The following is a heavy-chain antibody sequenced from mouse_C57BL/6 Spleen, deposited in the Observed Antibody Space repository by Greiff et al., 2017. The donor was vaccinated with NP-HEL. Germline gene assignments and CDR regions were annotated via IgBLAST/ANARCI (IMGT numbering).Heavy chain of an antibody. CDR3: ASPLYYDYDVFAY. J-gene: IGHJ3*01. Sequence: VQLQQSGAELARPGASVKLSCKASGYTFTSYGISWVKQRTGQGLEWIGEIYPRSGNTYYNEKFKGKATLTADKSSSTAYMELRSLTSEDSAVYFCASPLYYDYDVFAYWGQGTLVTVSA. D-gene: IGHD2-4*01. CDR1: GYTFTSYG. V-gene: IGHV1-81*01. CDR2: IYPRSGNT.